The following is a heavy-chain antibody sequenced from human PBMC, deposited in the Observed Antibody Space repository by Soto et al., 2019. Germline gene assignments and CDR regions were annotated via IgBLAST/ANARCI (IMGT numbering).Heavy chain of an antibody. CDR2: ISSSSSYI. CDR1: GFTFSSYS. Sequence: GGSLRLSCAASGFTFSSYSMNWVRQAPGKGLEWVSSISSSSSYIYYADSVKGRFTISRDNAKNSLYLQMNSLRAEDTAVYYCARDFNFESEFGVWSGYYYMDVWGKGTTVTVSS. V-gene: IGHV3-21*01. CDR3: ARDFNFESEFGVWSGYYYMDV. D-gene: IGHD3-3*01. J-gene: IGHJ6*03.